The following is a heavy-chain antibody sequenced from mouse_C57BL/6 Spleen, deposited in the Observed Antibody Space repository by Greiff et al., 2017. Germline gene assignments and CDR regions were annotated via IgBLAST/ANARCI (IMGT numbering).Heavy chain of an antibody. J-gene: IGHJ3*01. CDR1: GFTFSDYG. V-gene: IGHV5-17*01. CDR2: ISRGSSTI. CDR3: ARNLAGFAY. Sequence: EVQVVESGGGLVKPGGSLKLSCAASGFTFSDYGMHWVRQAPEKGLEWVAYISRGSSTIYYADTVKGRCTISRDNATNTLFLQMTSLRSEDTAMYYCARNLAGFAYWGQGTLVTVSA.